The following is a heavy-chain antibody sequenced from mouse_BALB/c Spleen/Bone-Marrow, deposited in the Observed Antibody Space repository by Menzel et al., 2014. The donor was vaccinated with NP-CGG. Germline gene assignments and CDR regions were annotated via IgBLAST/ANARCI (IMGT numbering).Heavy chain of an antibody. CDR1: GFTFSSFG. J-gene: IGHJ4*01. CDR3: ARSDGAMDY. D-gene: IGHD2-3*01. CDR2: ISTGSSTI. V-gene: IGHV5-17*02. Sequence: VQLKDSGGGLVQPGGSRKLSCAASGFTFSSFGMHWVRQAPEKGLEWVAYISTGSSTIYYADTVKGRFTISRDNPKNTLFLQMTSLRSEDTAMYYCARSDGAMDYWGQGTSVTVSS.